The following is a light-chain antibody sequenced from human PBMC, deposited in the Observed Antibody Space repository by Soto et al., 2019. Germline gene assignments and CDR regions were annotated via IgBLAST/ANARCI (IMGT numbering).Light chain of an antibody. CDR2: GAS. J-gene: IGKJ1*01. CDR3: QQYVSSPWA. Sequence: EIVLAQSPGTGSLSPGESATLSCRASQSVSSSFLAWYQQKAGQAPRLLIYGASRRATGIPDRFSGSGSGTDFTITISRLEPEDFAVYYCQQYVSSPWAFGQGTTVDIK. CDR1: QSVSSSF. V-gene: IGKV3-20*01.